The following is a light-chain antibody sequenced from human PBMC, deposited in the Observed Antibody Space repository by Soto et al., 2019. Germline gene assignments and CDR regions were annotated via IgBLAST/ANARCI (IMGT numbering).Light chain of an antibody. J-gene: IGKJ2*01. Sequence: EIVLTQSPGTLSLSPGERATLSCRASQSVSSTFFAWYQQKPGLPPRILIYSTSSRASGGPDMFSGSESGTDFTLTISMVEPEYSAVYYCQQYSPSPSYTFGQGTKLAI. CDR3: QQYSPSPSYT. V-gene: IGKV3-20*01. CDR2: STS. CDR1: QSVSSTF.